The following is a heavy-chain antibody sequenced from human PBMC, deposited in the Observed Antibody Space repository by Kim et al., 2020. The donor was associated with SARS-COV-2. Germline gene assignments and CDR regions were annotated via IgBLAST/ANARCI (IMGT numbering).Heavy chain of an antibody. D-gene: IGHD1-26*01. CDR1: GDSISTSNW. CDR3: ARLRADTGSYFRFDY. V-gene: IGHV4-4*02. Sequence: SETLSLTCAVSGDSISTSNWWRWVRQPPGKGLWLIGEIYHSGNTNYNPSLKGRVSISVDKSKNQFSLGLNSVTAADTAVYYCARLRADTGSYFRFDYGGQGTLVTVPT. CDR2: IYHSGNT. J-gene: IGHJ4*02.